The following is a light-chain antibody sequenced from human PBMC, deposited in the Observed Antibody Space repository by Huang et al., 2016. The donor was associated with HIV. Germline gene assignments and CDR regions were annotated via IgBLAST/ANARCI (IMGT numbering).Light chain of an antibody. Sequence: EIVLTQSPATLSLSPGERATLSCRASQSVSSYLAWFQQKPGQAPRLLIYDTSNRATGIPARFSGSGSGTDFTLTISSLEPEDFAVYYCQQRDSRPPTFGQGTKVEIK. V-gene: IGKV3-11*01. CDR2: DTS. CDR1: QSVSSY. J-gene: IGKJ1*01. CDR3: QQRDSRPPT.